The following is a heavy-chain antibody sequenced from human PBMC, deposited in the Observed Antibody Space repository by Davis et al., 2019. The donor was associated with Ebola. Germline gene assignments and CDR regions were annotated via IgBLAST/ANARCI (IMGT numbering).Heavy chain of an antibody. CDR1: GGSISSSSYF. CDR2: IHYLGNT. Sequence: SETLSLTCTVSGGSISSSSYFWSWIRQPPGKGLEWIGNIHYLGNTNYNPSLKSRVTMSVDTSKNQFSLKLSSVTAADTAVYYCARGNYGDYIVLYYYNMDVWGKGTTVTVS. D-gene: IGHD4-17*01. V-gene: IGHV4-61*01. CDR3: ARGNYGDYIVLYYYNMDV. J-gene: IGHJ6*03.